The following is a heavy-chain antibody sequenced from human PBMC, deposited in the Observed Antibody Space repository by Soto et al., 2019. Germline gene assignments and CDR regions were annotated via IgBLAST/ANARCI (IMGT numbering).Heavy chain of an antibody. Sequence: QVQLQESGPGLVKPSETLSLTCTVSGGSISSYYWSWIRQPPGKGLEWIGYIYYSGSTNYNPSPKSRVTISVDTSKNQFSLKLSSVTAADTAVYYCARLNGYDFDYWGQGTLVTVSS. V-gene: IGHV4-59*08. CDR1: GGSISSYY. CDR2: IYYSGST. J-gene: IGHJ4*02. CDR3: ARLNGYDFDY. D-gene: IGHD5-12*01.